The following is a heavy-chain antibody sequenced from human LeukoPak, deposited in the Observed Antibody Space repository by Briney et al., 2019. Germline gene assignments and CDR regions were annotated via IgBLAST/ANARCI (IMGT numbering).Heavy chain of an antibody. Sequence: GGFLRLSCLTSGFTFDDYGVNWVRQAPGKGQEWVSTISGGGSDTYYADSVKGRFTISRDNSKNTLYLQINSLRAGDTAVYYCAKGATVVTHPLDYWGQGTLVTVSS. J-gene: IGHJ4*02. CDR2: ISGGGSDT. D-gene: IGHD4-23*01. CDR1: GFTFDDYG. V-gene: IGHV3-23*01. CDR3: AKGATVVTHPLDY.